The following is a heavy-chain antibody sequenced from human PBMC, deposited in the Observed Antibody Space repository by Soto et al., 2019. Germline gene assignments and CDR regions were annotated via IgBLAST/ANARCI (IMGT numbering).Heavy chain of an antibody. CDR2: ITHSGGT. D-gene: IGHD3-3*02. V-gene: IGHV4-34*01. Sequence: SETLSVTCAVSGGSFSGYFWTWIRQAPGKGLEWIGEITHSGGTNYNSSLKSRVMISVDTSKKQFSLILSSVTAADTAVYYCARDRQFYHFWSGYENEGPDGLDVWGQGTTVTVSS. J-gene: IGHJ6*02. CDR3: ARDRQFYHFWSGYENEGPDGLDV. CDR1: GGSFSGYF.